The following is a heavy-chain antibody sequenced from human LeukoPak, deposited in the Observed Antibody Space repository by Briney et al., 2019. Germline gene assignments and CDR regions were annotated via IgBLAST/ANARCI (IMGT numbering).Heavy chain of an antibody. D-gene: IGHD5-18*01. CDR3: ARTRGYSYLDDAFDI. J-gene: IGHJ3*02. CDR2: ISSNGGST. Sequence: PGGSLRLSCAASGFTFSSYAMHWVRQAPGKGLEYVSAISSNGGSTYYANSVKGRFTISRDNSKNTLYLQMGSLRAEDMAVYYCARTRGYSYLDDAFDIWGQGTMVTVSS. CDR1: GFTFSSYA. V-gene: IGHV3-64*01.